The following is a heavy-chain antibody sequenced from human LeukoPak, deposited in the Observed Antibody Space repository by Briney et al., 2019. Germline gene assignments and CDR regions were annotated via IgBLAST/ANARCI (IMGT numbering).Heavy chain of an antibody. V-gene: IGHV4-39*01. CDR3: ATQLERRFDY. Sequence: SETLSLTCTVSGGSISSSSYYWGWIRQPPGKGLEWIGSIYYSGSTYYNPSLKSRVTISVDTSKNQFSLKLSSVTAADTAVYYCATQLERRFDYWGQGTLVTVSS. D-gene: IGHD1-1*01. CDR2: IYYSGST. CDR1: GGSISSSSYY. J-gene: IGHJ4*02.